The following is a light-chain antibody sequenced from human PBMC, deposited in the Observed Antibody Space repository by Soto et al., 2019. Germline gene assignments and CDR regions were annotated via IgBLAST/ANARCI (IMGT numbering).Light chain of an antibody. Sequence: QSVLTQPASVSGSPGQSITISCTGTSSDVGGYNFVSWFQQHPGKAPKLMIYDVSNRPSGVSNRFSASKSGNTASLTISGLQAEDEADYYCSSYTSSSTRVVFGGGTTVTVL. J-gene: IGLJ2*01. CDR3: SSYTSSSTRVV. CDR2: DVS. V-gene: IGLV2-14*03. CDR1: SSDVGGYNF.